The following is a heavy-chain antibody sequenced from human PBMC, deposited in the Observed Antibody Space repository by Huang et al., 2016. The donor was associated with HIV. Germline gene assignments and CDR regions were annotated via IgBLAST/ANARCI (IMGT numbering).Heavy chain of an antibody. D-gene: IGHD1-26*01. J-gene: IGHJ4*02. V-gene: IGHV3-9*01. CDR1: GFRFDNSA. CDR3: VKGDIVGTANFFDY. CDR2: IIWNSANI. Sequence: EVQLVESGGNLIQTGGSLRLACAAFGFRFDNSAMYWVRQAPGKGLEWVSSIIWNSANIAYGDSVKGRFTISRDNARNSLYLQMNSLRPDDTALYYCVKGDIVGTANFFDYWGQGTQVSVSS.